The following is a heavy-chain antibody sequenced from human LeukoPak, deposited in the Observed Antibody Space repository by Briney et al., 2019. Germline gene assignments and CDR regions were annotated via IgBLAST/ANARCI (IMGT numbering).Heavy chain of an antibody. CDR1: GYTFTGYY. J-gene: IGHJ3*01. Sequence: ASVKVSCKVSGYTFTGYYMYWVRQAPGQGLEWMGWINPNSGGTNYAQKFQGRVTMTRDTSISTAYMELSRLRADDTAVYYCARWGIGDLRNTFDLWGHGTMVTVSS. D-gene: IGHD3-10*01. CDR2: INPNSGGT. CDR3: ARWGIGDLRNTFDL. V-gene: IGHV1-2*02.